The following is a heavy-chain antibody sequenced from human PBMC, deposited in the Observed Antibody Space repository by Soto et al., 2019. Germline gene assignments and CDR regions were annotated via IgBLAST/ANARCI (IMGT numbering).Heavy chain of an antibody. Sequence: EVQLVESGGGLVKPGGSLRLSCAASGFTFSSYSMNWVRQAPGKGLEWVSSISSSSSYIYYADSVKGRFTISRDNAKNSLYLQMNSLRAEDTAVYYCARGREEVITYNWFDPWGQGTLVTVSS. D-gene: IGHD3-22*01. CDR2: ISSSSSYI. J-gene: IGHJ5*02. CDR1: GFTFSSYS. V-gene: IGHV3-21*01. CDR3: ARGREEVITYNWFDP.